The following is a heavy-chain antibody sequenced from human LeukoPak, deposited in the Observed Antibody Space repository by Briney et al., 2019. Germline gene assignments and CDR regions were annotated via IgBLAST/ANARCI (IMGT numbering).Heavy chain of an antibody. CDR1: DYSISSGYGYY. J-gene: IGHJ4*02. D-gene: IGHD3-22*01. CDR3: ARGVYDSSGPSAFSFDY. V-gene: IGHV4-38-2*02. Sequence: SETLSLTCTVSDYSISSGYGYYWGWIRQPPGKGLEWIGNIYHSGITYYNHFNSSLKSRVTISIDTSKNQFSLKLSSVTAADTAVYYCARGVYDSSGPSAFSFDYWGQGTLVTVSS. CDR2: IYHSGIT.